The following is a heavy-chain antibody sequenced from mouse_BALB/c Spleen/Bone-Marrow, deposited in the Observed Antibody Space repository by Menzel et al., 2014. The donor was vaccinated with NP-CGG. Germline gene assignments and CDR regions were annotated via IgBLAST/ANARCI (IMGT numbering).Heavy chain of an antibody. CDR1: GYTFTSYW. CDR2: IDPSDSET. CDR3: ARRGYGYGFAY. D-gene: IGHD1-2*01. V-gene: IGHV1-69*02. J-gene: IGHJ3*01. Sequence: VQLQQSGAELVKPGAPVKLSCKASGYTFTSYWMNWVKQRPGRGLEWIGRIDPSDSETHYNQKFKDKATLTVDKSSSTANIQLSSLTSEDAAVDYCARRGYGYGFAYWGQGTLVTVSA.